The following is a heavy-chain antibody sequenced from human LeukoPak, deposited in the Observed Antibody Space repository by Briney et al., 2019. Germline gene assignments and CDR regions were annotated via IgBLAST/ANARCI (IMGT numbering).Heavy chain of an antibody. CDR1: GFTFSSYG. D-gene: IGHD1-26*01. V-gene: IGHV3-30*03. CDR3: ARDRFQSGGSPNVFDI. Sequence: PGGSLRLSCVASGFTFSSYGMHWVRQAPGKGLEWVAVISYDGSNKYYADSVKGRFTISRDNAKNTLYLQMNSLRAEDTAVYYCARDRFQSGGSPNVFDIWGRGTMVTVSS. J-gene: IGHJ3*02. CDR2: ISYDGSNK.